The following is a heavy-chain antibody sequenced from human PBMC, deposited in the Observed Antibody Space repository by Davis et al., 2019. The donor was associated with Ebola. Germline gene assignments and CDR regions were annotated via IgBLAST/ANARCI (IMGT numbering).Heavy chain of an antibody. Sequence: PSETLSLTCTVSGGSISSYYWSWIRQPPGKGLEWIGYIYYSGSTNYNPSLKSRVTISVDTSKNQFSLKLSSVTAADTAVYYCARGGLMSGLWFGELFPQGEVGYYYGMDVWGQGTTVTVSS. J-gene: IGHJ6*02. CDR2: IYYSGST. CDR3: ARGGLMSGLWFGELFPQGEVGYYYGMDV. CDR1: GGSISSYY. D-gene: IGHD3-10*01. V-gene: IGHV4-59*01.